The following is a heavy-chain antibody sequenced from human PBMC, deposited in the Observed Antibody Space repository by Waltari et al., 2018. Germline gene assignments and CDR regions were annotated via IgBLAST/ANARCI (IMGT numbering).Heavy chain of an antibody. Sequence: QVQLVQSGAEVKKSGASVKVSCKASGSTFTTFSIHWVRQAPGQRLEWMGWINTGNGNRKCSQKFQGRLTFTMDTPANTADMDLSSLRSEATAVYYCTRGIKRGYSSGLENFDYWGQGALVTVSS. D-gene: IGHD5-18*01. J-gene: IGHJ4*02. V-gene: IGHV1-3*04. CDR2: INTGNGNR. CDR1: GSTFTTFS. CDR3: TRGIKRGYSSGLENFDY.